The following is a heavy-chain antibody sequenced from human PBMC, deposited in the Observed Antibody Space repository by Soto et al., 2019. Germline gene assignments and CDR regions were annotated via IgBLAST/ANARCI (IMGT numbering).Heavy chain of an antibody. J-gene: IGHJ4*02. V-gene: IGHV4-59*01. D-gene: IGHD6-6*01. CDR1: GGSISSYY. Sequence: PSGTLSLTWTVSGGSISSYYWSWIRQPPGKGLEWIGYIYYSGSTNYNPSLKSRVTISVDTSKNQFSLKLSSVTAADTAVYYCARTRYSSSSALDYWGQGTLVTVSS. CDR2: IYYSGST. CDR3: ARTRYSSSSALDY.